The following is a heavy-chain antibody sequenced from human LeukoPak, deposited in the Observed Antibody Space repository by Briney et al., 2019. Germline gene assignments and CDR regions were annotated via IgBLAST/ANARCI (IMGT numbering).Heavy chain of an antibody. D-gene: IGHD6-6*01. Sequence: PGGSLRLSCAASGFTFNNYAMNWVRQAPGKGLELVSVISGSGGSTHYADSVKGRFTISRDNSKDTLYLQMNSLRAEDTAVNYCAKGTGYTSSSGSVLDYWGQGTLVTVSS. CDR3: AKGTGYTSSSGSVLDY. CDR2: ISGSGGST. J-gene: IGHJ4*02. CDR1: GFTFNNYA. V-gene: IGHV3-23*01.